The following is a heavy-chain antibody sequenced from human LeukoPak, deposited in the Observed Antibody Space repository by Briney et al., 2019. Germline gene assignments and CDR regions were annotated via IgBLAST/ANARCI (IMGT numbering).Heavy chain of an antibody. CDR2: ISPYNGNT. V-gene: IGHV1-18*04. D-gene: IGHD3-16*02. Sequence: ASVKVSCKASGYTFTSYGISWVRQAPGQGLEWMGSISPYNGNTKYTERLQGRVIMTTDTSTRTAYMELRSLGSDDTAVFYCARDQYDYTWGSYRPYFDSWGQGTLVTVSS. CDR1: GYTFTSYG. J-gene: IGHJ4*02. CDR3: ARDQYDYTWGSYRPYFDS.